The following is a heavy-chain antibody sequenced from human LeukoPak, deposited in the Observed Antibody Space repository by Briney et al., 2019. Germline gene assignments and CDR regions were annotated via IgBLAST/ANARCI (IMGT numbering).Heavy chain of an antibody. V-gene: IGHV4-34*01. CDR1: GGSFRGYY. D-gene: IGHD4-17*01. J-gene: IGHJ4*02. CDR3: ARATVMFDY. Sequence: KPSETLSLTCAVYGGSFRGYYCSWIRQPPGKGLEWIGEINHSGSTNYNPSLKSRVTISVDTSKNQFSLKLSSVTAADTAVYYCARATVMFDYWGQGTLVTVSS. CDR2: INHSGST.